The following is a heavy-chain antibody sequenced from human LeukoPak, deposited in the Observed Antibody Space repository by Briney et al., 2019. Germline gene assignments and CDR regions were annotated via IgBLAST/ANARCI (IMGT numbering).Heavy chain of an antibody. D-gene: IGHD4-11*01. Sequence: ASETLSLTCTVSGGSISSGDYYWSWIRQPPGKGLEWIGYIYYSGSTYYNPSLKSRVTISVDTSKNQFSLKLSSVTAADTAVYYCARDATVTTNWFDPWGQGTLVTVSS. CDR3: ARDATVTTNWFDP. V-gene: IGHV4-30-4*08. J-gene: IGHJ5*02. CDR1: GGSISSGDYY. CDR2: IYYSGST.